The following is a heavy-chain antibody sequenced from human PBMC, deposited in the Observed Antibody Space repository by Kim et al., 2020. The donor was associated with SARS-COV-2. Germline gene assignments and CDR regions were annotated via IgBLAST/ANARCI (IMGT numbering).Heavy chain of an antibody. D-gene: IGHD3-10*01. V-gene: IGHV1-2*06. CDR1: GYTFTGYY. J-gene: IGHJ5*02. Sequence: ASVKVSCKASGYTFTGYYMHWVRQAPGQGLEWMGRINPNRGGTNYAQKFQGRVTMTRDTSISTAYMELSRLRSDDTAVYYCARVVRRGSGRPPWFDPWGQGTLVTVSS. CDR3: ARVVRRGSGRPPWFDP. CDR2: INPNRGGT.